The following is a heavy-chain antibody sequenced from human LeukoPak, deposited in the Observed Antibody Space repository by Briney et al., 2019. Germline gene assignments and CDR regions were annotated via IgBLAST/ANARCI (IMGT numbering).Heavy chain of an antibody. CDR1: GGSISSYY. Sequence: SETLSLTCTVSGGSISSYYWSWIRQPPGKGLEWIGYIYYSGSTNCNPSLKSRVTISVDTSKNQFSLKLSSVTAAETAVYYCARDGSYGGDFDYWGQETLVTVSS. V-gene: IGHV4-59*01. CDR2: IYYSGST. CDR3: ARDGSYGGDFDY. J-gene: IGHJ4*02. D-gene: IGHD1-26*01.